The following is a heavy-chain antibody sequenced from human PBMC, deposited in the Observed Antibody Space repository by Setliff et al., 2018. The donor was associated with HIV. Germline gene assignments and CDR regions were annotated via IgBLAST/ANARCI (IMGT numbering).Heavy chain of an antibody. Sequence: SQTLSLTCAISGDSVSSNNAAWNWIRQSPSRGLEWLGRTYYRPKWYFDYAVSVKSRISIDPDTSKNQFSLQLSSVTPEDTAVYYCARGSYGSVLLWGQGTLVTVSS. D-gene: IGHD6-19*01. J-gene: IGHJ4*02. CDR1: GDSVSSNNAA. V-gene: IGHV6-1*01. CDR2: TYYRPKWYF. CDR3: ARGSYGSVLL.